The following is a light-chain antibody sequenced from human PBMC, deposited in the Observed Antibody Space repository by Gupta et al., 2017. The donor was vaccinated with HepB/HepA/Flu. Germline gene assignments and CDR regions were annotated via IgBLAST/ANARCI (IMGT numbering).Light chain of an antibody. Sequence: DIQLTQSLSSLSASVGDRVTITCRASQGIRDDLSWYQQKPGRAPKRLIYSASSLQNGVPSRFSGSGSGTEFTLTISSLQPEDSAIYYCLRHNGYPLTFGQGTRLEI. CDR2: SAS. CDR1: QGIRDD. J-gene: IGKJ5*01. CDR3: LRHNGYPLT. V-gene: IGKV1-17*01.